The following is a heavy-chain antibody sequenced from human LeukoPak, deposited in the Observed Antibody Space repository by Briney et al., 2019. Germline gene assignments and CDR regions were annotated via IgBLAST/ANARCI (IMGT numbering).Heavy chain of an antibody. J-gene: IGHJ4*02. Sequence: ASVKVSCKASGYSFTGYFIHWVRQAPGQGLVWMGRLNPSTGATNYAQTFQGRVTMTRDTSIDTAYMEVSALSSDDTAVYYCATTFSGSYPEIDYWGQGTLVTVSS. V-gene: IGHV1-2*02. CDR2: LNPSTGAT. CDR1: GYSFTGYF. CDR3: ATTFSGSYPEIDY. D-gene: IGHD6-19*01.